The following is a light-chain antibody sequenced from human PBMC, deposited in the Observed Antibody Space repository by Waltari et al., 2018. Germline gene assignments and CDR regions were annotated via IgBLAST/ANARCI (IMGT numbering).Light chain of an antibody. V-gene: IGLV1-44*01. CDR1: SSNIGRNT. CDR2: FND. CDR3: AAWDDSLNGVG. Sequence: QYVLTQPPSASGTPGQRVAIPCSRSSSNIGRNTVNWYQQLPGTAPQLLINFNDQRPSGVPDRFSGSKSGTSASLAISGLRSEDAADYYCAAWDDSLNGVGFGGGTKLTVL. J-gene: IGLJ2*01.